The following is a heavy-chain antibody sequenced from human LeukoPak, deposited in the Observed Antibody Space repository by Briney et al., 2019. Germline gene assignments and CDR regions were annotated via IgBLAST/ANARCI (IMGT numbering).Heavy chain of an antibody. CDR2: INHSGST. CDR3: AREYYFYHMDG. CDR1: GGSFSGYY. Sequence: SETLSLTCAVYGGSFSGYYWSWIRQPPGKGLEWIGEINHSGSTNYNPSLKSRVTISVDTSKNQFFLNLSSVTAADTAVYYCAREYYFYHMDGWGEGTTVTVSS. V-gene: IGHV4-34*01. J-gene: IGHJ6*03.